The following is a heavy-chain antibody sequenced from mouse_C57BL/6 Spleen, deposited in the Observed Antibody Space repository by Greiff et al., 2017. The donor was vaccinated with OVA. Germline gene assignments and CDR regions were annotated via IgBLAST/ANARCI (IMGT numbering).Heavy chain of an antibody. CDR3: ARYYYGSSSDY. J-gene: IGHJ2*01. CDR2: IDPSDSYT. D-gene: IGHD1-1*01. CDR1: GYTFTSYW. V-gene: IGHV1-59*01. Sequence: VQLQQPGAELVRPGTSVKLSCKASGYTFTSYWMHWVKQRPGQGLEWIGVIDPSDSYTNYNQKFKGKATLTVDTSSSTAYMQLSSLTSEDSVVYYCARYYYGSSSDYWGQGTTLTVSS.